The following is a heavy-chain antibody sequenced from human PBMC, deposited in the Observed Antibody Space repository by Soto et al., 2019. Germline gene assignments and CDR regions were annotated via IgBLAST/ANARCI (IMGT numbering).Heavy chain of an antibody. CDR2: IYHSGST. D-gene: IGHD6-6*01. CDR3: ARSIAARPWFDP. J-gene: IGHJ5*02. CDR1: GYSISSGYY. Sequence: PSETLSLTCAVSGYSISSGYYWGWIRQPPGKGLGWIGSIYHSGSTYYNPSLKSRVTISVDTSKNQFSLKLSSVTAADTAVYYCARSIAARPWFDPWGQGTLVTVSS. V-gene: IGHV4-38-2*01.